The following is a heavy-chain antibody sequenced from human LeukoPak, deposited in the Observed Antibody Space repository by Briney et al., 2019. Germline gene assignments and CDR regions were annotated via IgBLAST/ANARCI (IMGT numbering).Heavy chain of an antibody. CDR3: AKEYNYGYGYYFDF. CDR2: ISYDGTNK. J-gene: IGHJ4*02. CDR1: GFTLSSYA. D-gene: IGHD3-10*01. Sequence: GGSLRLSCTASGFTLSSYAMHWVRPAPGKGLGWVAVISYDGTNKYYGDSVKGRFTISRHNSKNTLYLQMNSLRAEDTAVYYCAKEYNYGYGYYFDFWGQRTLVTVSS. V-gene: IGHV3-30*01.